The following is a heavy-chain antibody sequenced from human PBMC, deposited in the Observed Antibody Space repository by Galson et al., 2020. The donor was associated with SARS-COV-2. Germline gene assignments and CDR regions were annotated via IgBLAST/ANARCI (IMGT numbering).Heavy chain of an antibody. J-gene: IGHJ4*02. CDR3: ARDLGYSSGWYQNHFDY. V-gene: IGHV3-33*01. Sequence: GGSLRLSCAASGFTFSGHGMHWVRQGPGKGLEWVAGIWPDGSNKYYADSVKGRFTISRDNSKNTLYLQMNSLRAEDTAVYYCARDLGYSSGWYQNHFDYGGQGTLVTVSS. CDR2: IWPDGSNK. D-gene: IGHD6-19*01. CDR1: GFTFSGHG.